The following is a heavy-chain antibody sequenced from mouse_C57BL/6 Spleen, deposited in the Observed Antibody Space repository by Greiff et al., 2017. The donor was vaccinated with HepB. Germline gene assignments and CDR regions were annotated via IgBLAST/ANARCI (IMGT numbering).Heavy chain of an antibody. J-gene: IGHJ3*01. CDR2: INPSSGYT. CDR1: GYTFTSYT. D-gene: IGHD1-1*01. V-gene: IGHV1-4*01. CDR3: AGGGSSPGFAY. Sequence: QVQLQQSGAELARPGASVKMSCKASGYTFTSYTMHWVKQRPGQGLEWIGYINPSSGYTKYNQKFKDTATLTADKSSSTAYMQLSSLTSEDSAVYYCAGGGSSPGFAYWGQGTLVTVSA.